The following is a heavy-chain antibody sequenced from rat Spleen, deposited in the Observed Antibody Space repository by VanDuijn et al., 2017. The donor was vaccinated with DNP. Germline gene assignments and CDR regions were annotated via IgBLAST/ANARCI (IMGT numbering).Heavy chain of an antibody. CDR1: GFSLTSYN. CDR3: ARGEGYYHSSANYFDY. Sequence: QVQLKESGPGLVHPSQTLSLTCTVSGFSLTSYNVHWVRQPSGKGLEWLGVIWTGGSTEYNSVLKSRLSFSRDTSKNQVFLKMSSLQTEDTATYYCARGEGYYHSSANYFDYWGQGVMVTVSS. D-gene: IGHD1-2*01. V-gene: IGHV2-30*01. CDR2: IWTGGST. J-gene: IGHJ2*01.